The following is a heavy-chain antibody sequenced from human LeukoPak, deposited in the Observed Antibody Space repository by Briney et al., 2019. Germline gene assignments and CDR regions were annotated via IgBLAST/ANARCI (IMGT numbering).Heavy chain of an antibody. Sequence: GASVKVCCKSSGATFSSYAVSLVRHAPGQGHERRGGFIPMFGTTSYAQKFQGGVTITADESMSTGYMELSSLRSEDTAVYYCAREDGSGSFQPQFDYWGQGTLVTVSS. CDR3: AREDGSGSFQPQFDY. D-gene: IGHD3-10*01. CDR2: FIPMFGTT. V-gene: IGHV1-69*13. CDR1: GATFSSYA. J-gene: IGHJ4*02.